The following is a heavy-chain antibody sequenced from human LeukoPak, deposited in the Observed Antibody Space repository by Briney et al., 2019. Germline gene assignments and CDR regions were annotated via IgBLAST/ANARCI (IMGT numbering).Heavy chain of an antibody. Sequence: GGSLRLSCAASGFTLSSYGMHWVRQAPGKGLEWVAVISYAGSNKYYVDSVKGRFTISRDNSKNTLYLQMNSLRAEDTAVYYCAKDSLRWSHFYYGMDVWGQGTTVTVSS. D-gene: IGHD4-23*01. V-gene: IGHV3-30*18. CDR3: AKDSLRWSHFYYGMDV. CDR1: GFTLSSYG. J-gene: IGHJ6*02. CDR2: ISYAGSNK.